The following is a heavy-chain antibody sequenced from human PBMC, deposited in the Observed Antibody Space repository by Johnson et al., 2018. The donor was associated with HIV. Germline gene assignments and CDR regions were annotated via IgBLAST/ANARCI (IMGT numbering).Heavy chain of an antibody. V-gene: IGHV3-66*01. Sequence: VQLVESGGGLVQPGGSLRLSCAASGFTVTSHYMSWVRQAPGMGLEWVSVIYTGGNTYYANSVKDRFTISRDISKNTLYLEMNIMRAEDTAVYYCARDCAFGLAKRPSPSCAFDIWGQGTIVTVSS. J-gene: IGHJ3*02. CDR2: IYTGGNT. CDR1: GFTVTSHY. D-gene: IGHD3-3*01. CDR3: ARDCAFGLAKRPSPSCAFDI.